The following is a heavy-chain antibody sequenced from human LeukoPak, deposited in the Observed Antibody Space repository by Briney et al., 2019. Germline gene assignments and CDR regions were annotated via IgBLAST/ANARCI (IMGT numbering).Heavy chain of an antibody. D-gene: IGHD6-19*01. J-gene: IGHJ3*02. CDR2: ISAYNGNT. CDR1: GYTFTSYG. CDR3: ANQWLDEDDAFDI. V-gene: IGHV1-18*04. Sequence: VSVKVSCKASGYTFTSYGISWVRQAPGQGLEWMGWISAYNGNTNYAQKLQGRVTMTTDTSTSTAYMELRSLRSDDTAVYYCANQWLDEDDAFDIWGQGTMVTVSS.